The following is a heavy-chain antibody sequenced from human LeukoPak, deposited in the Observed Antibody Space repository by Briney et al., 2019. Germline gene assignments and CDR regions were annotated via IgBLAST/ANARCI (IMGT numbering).Heavy chain of an antibody. J-gene: IGHJ4*02. CDR3: ARFDVTYYYDSSGYEI. D-gene: IGHD3-22*01. Sequence: PSETLSLTCTVSGYSISSGYYWGWIRQPPGQGLEWIGSIYYSGSTYYNPSLKSRVTISVDTSKNQFSLKLSSVTAADTAVYYCARFDVTYYYDSSGYEIWGQGTLVTVSS. V-gene: IGHV4-38-2*02. CDR1: GYSISSGYY. CDR2: IYYSGST.